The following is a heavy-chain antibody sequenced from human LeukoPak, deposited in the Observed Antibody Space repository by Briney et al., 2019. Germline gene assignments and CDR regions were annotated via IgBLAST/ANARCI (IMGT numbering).Heavy chain of an antibody. J-gene: IGHJ4*02. D-gene: IGHD2-21*01. Sequence: SETLSLTCAVYGGSFSGYYWSWIRQPPGKGLEWIGEINHSGSTNYNPSLKSRVTISVDTSKNQFSLQLNSVTPEDTAVYYCARSGILWRIFDYWGQGTLVTVSS. CDR2: INHSGST. CDR1: GGSFSGYY. CDR3: ARSGILWRIFDY. V-gene: IGHV4-34*01.